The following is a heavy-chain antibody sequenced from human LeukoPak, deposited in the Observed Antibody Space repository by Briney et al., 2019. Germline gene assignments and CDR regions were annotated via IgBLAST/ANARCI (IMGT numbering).Heavy chain of an antibody. Sequence: ASVKVSCKASGGTFSSYAISWVRQATGQGLEWMGWMNPNSGNTGYAQKFQGRVTMTRNTSISTAYMELSSLRSEDTAVYYCARGQHDYGDSYYFDYWGQGTLVTVSS. CDR2: MNPNSGNT. J-gene: IGHJ4*02. CDR1: GGTFSSYA. CDR3: ARGQHDYGDSYYFDY. D-gene: IGHD4-17*01. V-gene: IGHV1-8*02.